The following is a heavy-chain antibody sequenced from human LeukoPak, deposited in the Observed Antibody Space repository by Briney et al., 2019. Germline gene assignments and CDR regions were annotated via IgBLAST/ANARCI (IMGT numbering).Heavy chain of an antibody. J-gene: IGHJ5*02. CDR2: ISDSGRT. D-gene: IGHD3-9*01. CDR3: ARDFDSGWFDP. Sequence: SETLSLTCSVSADSIRDSYFSWIRQRPGKGLEWIGHISDSGRTNYNPSLKSRVTISIDTSKSQFSLKVNSVTAADTAVYYCARDFDSGWFDPWGQGTQITVSS. CDR1: ADSIRDSY. V-gene: IGHV4-59*01.